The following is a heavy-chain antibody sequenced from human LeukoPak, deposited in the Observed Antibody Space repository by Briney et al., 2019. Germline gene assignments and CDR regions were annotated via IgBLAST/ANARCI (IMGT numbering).Heavy chain of an antibody. CDR1: GFTFNDYA. CDR3: AKDTKKPDFWSGYAFDY. V-gene: IGHV3-23*01. Sequence: GGSLRLSCAASGFTFNDYALYWVRQAPGKGLEWVSAISGSGGSTYYADSVKGRFTISRDNSKNTLYLQMNSLRAEDTAVYYCAKDTKKPDFWSGYAFDYWGQGTLSPSPQ. J-gene: IGHJ4*02. CDR2: ISGSGGST. D-gene: IGHD3-3*01.